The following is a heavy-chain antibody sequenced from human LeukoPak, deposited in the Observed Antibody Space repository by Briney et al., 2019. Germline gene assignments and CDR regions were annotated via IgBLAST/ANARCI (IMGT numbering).Heavy chain of an antibody. CDR2: ISAYNGNT. D-gene: IGHD3-22*01. J-gene: IGHJ4*02. Sequence: GASVKVSCKASGYTFTSYGISWVRQAPGQGLEWMGWISAYNGNTSYAQKLQGRVTMTTDTSTSTAYMELRSLRSDDTAVYYCARGDGVVVISPLRYWGQGTLVTVSS. CDR3: ARGDGVVVISPLRY. V-gene: IGHV1-18*01. CDR1: GYTFTSYG.